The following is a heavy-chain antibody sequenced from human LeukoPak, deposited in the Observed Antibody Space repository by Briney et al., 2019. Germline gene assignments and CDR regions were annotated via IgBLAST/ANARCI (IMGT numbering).Heavy chain of an antibody. Sequence: WGSVRLSCAASGFTFSSYGMHWVRQAPGKGRERVAFIPDEGSKKCVADSVKGRFTVPRIINKKTLYLQMNSLRAEDTAVYYCTKVLARGIVVVTAIGIDYWGQGTLVTVS. CDR3: TKVLARGIVVVTAIGIDY. D-gene: IGHD2-21*02. V-gene: IGHV3-30*02. J-gene: IGHJ4*02. CDR2: IPDEGSKK. CDR1: GFTFSSYG.